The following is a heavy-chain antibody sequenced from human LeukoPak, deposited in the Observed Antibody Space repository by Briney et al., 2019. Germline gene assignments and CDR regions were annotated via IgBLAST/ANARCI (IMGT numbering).Heavy chain of an antibody. CDR3: AKDKAIGDDYYYYYGMDV. CDR2: ISYDGSNK. J-gene: IGHJ6*02. Sequence: GGSLRLSCAASGFTFSSYGMHWVRQAPGKGLEWVAVISYDGSNKYYADSVKGRFTISRDNSKNTLYLQMNSLRAEDTAVYYCAKDKAIGDDYYYYYGMDVWGQGTTVTVSS. CDR1: GFTFSSYG. V-gene: IGHV3-30*18. D-gene: IGHD2-2*02.